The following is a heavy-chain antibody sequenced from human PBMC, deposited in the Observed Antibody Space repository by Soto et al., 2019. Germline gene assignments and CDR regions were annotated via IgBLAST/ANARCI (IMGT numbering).Heavy chain of an antibody. CDR2: IIPIFGTA. CDR1: GGPFLSSA. D-gene: IGHD3-16*01. J-gene: IGHJ4*02. Sequence: SVNVACKAAGGPFLSSAISWLRQAPGQGLEWMGGIIPIFGTANYAQKFQGRVTITADESTSTAYMELSSLRSEDTAVYYCARAPFGEMGYYFDYWGQGTLVTVS. CDR3: ARAPFGEMGYYFDY. V-gene: IGHV1-69*13.